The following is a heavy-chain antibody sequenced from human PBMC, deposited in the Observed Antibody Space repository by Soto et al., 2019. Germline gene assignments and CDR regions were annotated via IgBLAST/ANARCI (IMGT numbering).Heavy chain of an antibody. D-gene: IGHD2-15*01. CDR1: GFSFSSYR. J-gene: IGHJ6*02. CDR2: ISSSSSTI. V-gene: IGHV3-48*02. Sequence: EVQLVESGGGLVQPGGSLRLSCAASGFSFSSYRMNWVRQAPGKGPEWLSYISSSSSTIYYADSVKGRFTISRDNAQKSLSLQINSLRDEDTAVYYCARDWGYCSGGTCHYGMDVWGQGTTVTVSS. CDR3: ARDWGYCSGGTCHYGMDV.